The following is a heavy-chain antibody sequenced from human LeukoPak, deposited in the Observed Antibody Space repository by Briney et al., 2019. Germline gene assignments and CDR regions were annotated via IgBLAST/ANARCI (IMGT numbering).Heavy chain of an antibody. V-gene: IGHV4-39*01. J-gene: IGHJ4*02. CDR1: GGSISSSSCY. CDR2: IYYSGRT. CDR3: ARHGFSSSFYFDY. D-gene: IGHD6-6*01. Sequence: PSETLSLTCTVSGGSISSSSCYWGWIRQPPGKGLEWIGSIYYSGRTYYNPSLKSRVTISVDTSKNQFSLKLSSVTAADTAVYYCARHGFSSSFYFDYWGQGTLVTVSS.